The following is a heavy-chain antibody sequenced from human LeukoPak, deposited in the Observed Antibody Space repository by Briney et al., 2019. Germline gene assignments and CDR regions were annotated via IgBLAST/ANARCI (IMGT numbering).Heavy chain of an antibody. V-gene: IGHV3-7*01. D-gene: IGHD4-17*01. CDR3: ARRGGYGDYRTPFDY. CDR2: IKEDGSEK. J-gene: IGHJ4*02. CDR1: GFTFSDYW. Sequence: GGSLRLSCAASGFTFSDYWMSWVLQAPGKGLEWVANIKEDGSEKYYVDSVKGRFTISRDNAKNSLYLQMNSLRAEDTAVYYCARRGGYGDYRTPFDYWGQGTLVTVSS.